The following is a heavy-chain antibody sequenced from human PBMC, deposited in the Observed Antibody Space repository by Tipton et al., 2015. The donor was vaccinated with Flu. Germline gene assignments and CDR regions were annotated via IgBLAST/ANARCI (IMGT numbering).Heavy chain of an antibody. V-gene: IGHV4-31*03. CDR3: ARDGAGYSHTTARQYFYGLDV. J-gene: IGHJ6*02. CDR1: GVSISTGGYY. CDR2: VYYTGTT. Sequence: LRLSCSVSGVSISTGGYYWGWIRQVSGRGLEWIGYVYYTGTTYSNPSLKSRMSMSVDTSKNHFSLTLTSVTAADTGVYYCARDGAGYSHTTARQYFYGLDVWGQGTTVTVSS. D-gene: IGHD5-18*01.